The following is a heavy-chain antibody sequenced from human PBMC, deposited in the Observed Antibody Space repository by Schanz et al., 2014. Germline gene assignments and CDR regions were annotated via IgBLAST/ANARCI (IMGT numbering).Heavy chain of an antibody. CDR2: VSSSSSYT. Sequence: EVQLLESGGGLVQPGGSLRLSCAASGFTFSSYAMSWVRQAPGKGLEWVSYVSSSSSYTHYADSVKGRFTISRDNSKNTLYLQMNSLRPEDTAVYYCAKYRGYYRVSGSYRELEYWGQGTLVTVSS. CDR1: GFTFSSYA. J-gene: IGHJ4*02. V-gene: IGHV3-23*01. D-gene: IGHD3-10*01. CDR3: AKYRGYYRVSGSYRELEY.